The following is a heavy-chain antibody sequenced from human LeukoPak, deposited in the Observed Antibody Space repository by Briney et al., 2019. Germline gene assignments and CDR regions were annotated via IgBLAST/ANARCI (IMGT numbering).Heavy chain of an antibody. J-gene: IGHJ4*02. CDR3: ARDRESSSWFDY. D-gene: IGHD6-13*01. CDR1: GSTFSSYS. Sequence: GGSLRLSCAASGSTFSSYSMNWVRQAPGKWLEWVSSISSSSSYIYYADSVKGRFTISRDNAKNSLYLQMKSLRAEDTAVYYCARDRESSSWFDYWGQGTLVTVSS. V-gene: IGHV3-21*01. CDR2: ISSSSSYI.